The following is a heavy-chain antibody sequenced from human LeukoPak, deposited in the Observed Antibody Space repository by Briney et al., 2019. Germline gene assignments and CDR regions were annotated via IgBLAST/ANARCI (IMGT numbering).Heavy chain of an antibody. CDR1: GYTFTSYY. Sequence: ASVKVSCKASGYTFTSYYMHWVRQAPGQGLEWMGIINPSGGSTSYAQKFQGRATMTRDTSTSTVYMELSSLRSEDTAVYYCAREYCSSTSCSRHYYYYGMDVWGKGTTVTVSS. CDR2: INPSGGST. V-gene: IGHV1-46*01. J-gene: IGHJ6*04. D-gene: IGHD2-2*01. CDR3: AREYCSSTSCSRHYYYYGMDV.